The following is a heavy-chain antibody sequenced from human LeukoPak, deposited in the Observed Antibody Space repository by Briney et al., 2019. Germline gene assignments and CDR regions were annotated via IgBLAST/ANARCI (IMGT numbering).Heavy chain of an antibody. CDR3: ARDVRDSSSWYPGGWFDP. CDR2: IIPIFGTA. V-gene: IGHV1-69*06. D-gene: IGHD6-13*01. Sequence: SVKVSCKASGGTFSSYAISWVRQAPGQGLEWMGGIIPIFGTANYAQKFQGRVTITADKSTSTAYMELSSLRSEDTAVYYCARDVRDSSSWYPGGWFDPWGQGTLVTVSS. J-gene: IGHJ5*02. CDR1: GGTFSSYA.